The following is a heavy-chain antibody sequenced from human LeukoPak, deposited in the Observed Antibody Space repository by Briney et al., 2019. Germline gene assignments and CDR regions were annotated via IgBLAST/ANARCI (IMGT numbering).Heavy chain of an antibody. Sequence: PGRSLRLSCAASGFTVSSYGMHWVRQAPGKGLEWVAVIWYDGSNKYYADSVKGRFTISRDNSKNTLYLQMNSLRAEDTAVYYCAREAGSGWYIYFDYWGQGTLVTVSS. J-gene: IGHJ4*02. CDR2: IWYDGSNK. V-gene: IGHV3-33*01. CDR3: AREAGSGWYIYFDY. CDR1: GFTVSSYG. D-gene: IGHD6-19*01.